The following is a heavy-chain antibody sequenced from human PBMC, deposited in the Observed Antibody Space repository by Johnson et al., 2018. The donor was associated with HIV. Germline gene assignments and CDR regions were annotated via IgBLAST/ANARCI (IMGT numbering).Heavy chain of an antibody. Sequence: QVQLVESGGGLVQPGRSLRLSCTASGFTFDDYAMHWVRLAPGKGLEWVANIWYDGSNKFYADSVKGRFTLSRDNSKNTLYLQLNSLKADDTAIYYCAKDEEGYSSAWSAGTAFDIWGQGTMVTVSS. CDR2: IWYDGSNK. CDR3: AKDEEGYSSAWSAGTAFDI. D-gene: IGHD6-13*01. J-gene: IGHJ3*02. CDR1: GFTFDDYA. V-gene: IGHV3-30*18.